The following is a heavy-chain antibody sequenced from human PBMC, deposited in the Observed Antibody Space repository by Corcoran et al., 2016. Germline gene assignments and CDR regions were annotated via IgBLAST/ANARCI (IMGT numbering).Heavy chain of an antibody. CDR1: TFTFRNYD. J-gene: IGHJ6*02. D-gene: IGHD6-19*01. CDR2: IGITGDT. CDR3: ATEIPSGPGWGGLDV. Sequence: EVQLVESGGDLVKPGGSLRLSCAASTFTFRNYDMHWVRQTTGKGLEWVSAIGITGDTYYSDSVKGRFTISRDNAKNSLYLQMNSLRAEDTAVYYCATEIPSGPGWGGLDVWGQGTTVAVSS. V-gene: IGHV3-13*01.